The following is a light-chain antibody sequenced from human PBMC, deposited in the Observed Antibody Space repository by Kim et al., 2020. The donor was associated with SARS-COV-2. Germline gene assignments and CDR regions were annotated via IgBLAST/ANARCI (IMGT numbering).Light chain of an antibody. V-gene: IGKV3-20*01. CDR3: QQYGNSPQT. CDR2: GAS. J-gene: IGKJ1*01. CDR1: QSVDDNY. Sequence: SPGDRATLSCRASQSVDDNYVAWYQQRPGQAPRLLIYGASYRASGIPDRFSGSGSGTAFTLTIGRLEPEDLAVYYCQQYGNSPQTFGRGTKVDIK.